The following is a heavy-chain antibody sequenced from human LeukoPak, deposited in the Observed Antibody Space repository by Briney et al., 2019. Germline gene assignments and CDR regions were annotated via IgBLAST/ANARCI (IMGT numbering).Heavy chain of an antibody. V-gene: IGHV3-11*04. CDR1: GFTFSDYY. J-gene: IGHJ4*02. CDR3: ARHPYSSSWLVDY. CDR2: ITSNGNSV. Sequence: GGSLRLSCAASGFTFSDYYMGWIRQAPGKGLEWVSFITSNGNSVYYAASVKGRFTISRDNAKNSLYLQMNSLRAEDTAVYYCARHPYSSSWLVDYWGQGTLVTVSS. D-gene: IGHD6-13*01.